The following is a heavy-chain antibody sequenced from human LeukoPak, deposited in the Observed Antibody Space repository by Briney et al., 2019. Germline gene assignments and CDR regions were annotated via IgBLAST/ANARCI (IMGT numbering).Heavy chain of an antibody. J-gene: IGHJ4*02. CDR3: ARDQSLVAYSSTWFDY. CDR2: ISAYNGNT. Sequence: ASVKVSCKASGYTFTNYGISWVRQAPGQGLEWMGWISAYNGNTDYAQNLQGRVTMTTDTLTSTAYKELRSLRSDDTAVYCCARDQSLVAYSSTWFDYWGQGTPVTVSS. V-gene: IGHV1-18*01. CDR1: GYTFTNYG. D-gene: IGHD6-13*01.